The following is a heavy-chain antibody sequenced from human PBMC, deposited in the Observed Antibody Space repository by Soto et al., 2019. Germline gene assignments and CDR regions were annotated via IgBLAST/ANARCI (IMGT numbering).Heavy chain of an antibody. V-gene: IGHV3-66*01. D-gene: IGHD6-6*01. CDR1: GFSSRCNC. CDR2: IYSGGST. CDR3: ARDIRGIGYSSSSVYYYYYMDV. J-gene: IGHJ6*03. Sequence: ALGLLRDPRRGVGFSSRCNCMKWGRHAPGEGGGGGSVIYSGGSTYYADSVKGRFTISRDNSKNTLYLQMNSLRAEDTAVYYCARDIRGIGYSSSSVYYYYYMDVWGKGTTVTVSS.